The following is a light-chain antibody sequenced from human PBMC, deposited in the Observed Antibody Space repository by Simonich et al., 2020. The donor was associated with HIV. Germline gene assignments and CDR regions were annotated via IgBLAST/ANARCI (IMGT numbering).Light chain of an antibody. V-gene: IGKV1D-13*01. CDR1: QGISSA. CDR3: QHYNNWPPGT. Sequence: AIQLTQSPSSLSASVGDRVTITCRASQGISSALDWYQQKPGKAPKLLIYDASSLERGFPSRFSGSGSGTEFTLTIRSLQPEDFATYYCQHYNNWPPGTFGQGTKVEFK. CDR2: DAS. J-gene: IGKJ1*01.